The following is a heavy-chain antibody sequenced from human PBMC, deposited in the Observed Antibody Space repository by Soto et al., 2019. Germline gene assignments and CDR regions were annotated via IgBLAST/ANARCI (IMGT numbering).Heavy chain of an antibody. D-gene: IGHD3-16*01. CDR1: GYSFTSYW. J-gene: IGHJ6*02. V-gene: IGHV5-10-1*01. CDR3: ARLSAEGEISLNYYYYGMDV. Sequence: GESLKISCKGSGYSFTSYWISWVRQMPGKGLEWMGRIDPSDSYTNYSPSFQGHVTISAGKSISTAYLQWSSLKASDTAMYYCARLSAEGEISLNYYYYGMDVWGQGTTVTVSS. CDR2: IDPSDSYT.